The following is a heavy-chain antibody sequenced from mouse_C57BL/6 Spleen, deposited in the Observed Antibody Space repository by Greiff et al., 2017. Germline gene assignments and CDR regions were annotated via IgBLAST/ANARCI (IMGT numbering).Heavy chain of an antibody. CDR2: IYPGDGDT. Sequence: QVQGVESGPELVKPGASVKISCKASGYAFSSSWMNWVKQRPGKGLEWIGRIYPGDGDTNYNGKFKGKATLTADKSSSTAYMQLSSLTSEDSAVYFCARGGAAQATFAYWGQGTLVTVSA. J-gene: IGHJ3*01. CDR3: ARGGAAQATFAY. D-gene: IGHD3-2*02. V-gene: IGHV1-82*01. CDR1: GYAFSSSW.